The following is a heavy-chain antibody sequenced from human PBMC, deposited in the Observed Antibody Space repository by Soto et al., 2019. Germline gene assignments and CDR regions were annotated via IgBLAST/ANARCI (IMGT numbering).Heavy chain of an antibody. D-gene: IGHD3-22*01. CDR1: GGSISSYY. Sequence: SETLSLTCTVSGGSISSYYWSWIRQPPGKGLEWIGCIYYSGSTNYNPSLKSRVTISVDTSKNQFSLKLSSVTAADTAVYYCARTDYYDRSGNYYVPAPVFDYWGQGTLVTVSS. CDR2: IYYSGST. J-gene: IGHJ4*02. CDR3: ARTDYYDRSGNYYVPAPVFDY. V-gene: IGHV4-59*01.